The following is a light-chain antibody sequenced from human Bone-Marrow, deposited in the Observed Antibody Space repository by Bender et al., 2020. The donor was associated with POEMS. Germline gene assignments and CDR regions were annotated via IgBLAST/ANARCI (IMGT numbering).Light chain of an antibody. J-gene: IGLJ3*02. CDR1: SSDIGAYNY. V-gene: IGLV2-14*03. Sequence: QSALTQPASVSGSPGQSIAIACTGTSSDIGAYNYVSWYQQHPGKAPKVMIYDVSNRPSGVPDRFSGSKSGTSASLAITGLQAEDEADYFCQSYDSSLSAWVFGGGTKLTVL. CDR3: QSYDSSLSAWV. CDR2: DVS.